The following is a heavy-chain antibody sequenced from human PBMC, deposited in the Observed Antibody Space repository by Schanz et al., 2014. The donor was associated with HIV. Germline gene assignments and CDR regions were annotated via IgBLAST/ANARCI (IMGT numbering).Heavy chain of an antibody. CDR2: ISESGGRT. Sequence: EVHLEESGGGLVKPGGSLRLSCAASGFNFNNYAMTWVRQAPGKGLEWVSSISESGGRTYYADSVNGRFTISRDNSKNTLYLQMNSLRAEDTSVYYCARGFQGFDYWGQGTLVTVSP. D-gene: IGHD3-10*01. J-gene: IGHJ4*02. CDR1: GFNFNNYA. CDR3: ARGFQGFDY. V-gene: IGHV3-23*04.